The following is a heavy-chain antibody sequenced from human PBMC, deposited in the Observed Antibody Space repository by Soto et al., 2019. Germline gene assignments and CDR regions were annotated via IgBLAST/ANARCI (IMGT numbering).Heavy chain of an antibody. CDR3: ASSNVVVVAATRVSGWFDP. J-gene: IGHJ5*02. CDR2: ISAYNGNT. CDR1: GYTFTSYG. Sequence: ASVKVSCKASGYTFTSYGISWVRQAPGQGLEWMGWISAYNGNTNYAQKLQGRVTMTTDTSTSTAYMELRSLRSDDTAVYYCASSNVVVVAATRVSGWFDPWGQGNLLTVSS. V-gene: IGHV1-18*01. D-gene: IGHD2-15*01.